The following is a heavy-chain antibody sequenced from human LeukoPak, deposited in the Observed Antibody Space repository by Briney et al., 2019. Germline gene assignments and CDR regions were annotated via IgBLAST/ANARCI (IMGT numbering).Heavy chain of an antibody. Sequence: GGSLRLSCAASGFTFSSYAMNWVRQAPGKGLEWVSSISGRSADIYYADSVKGRFTISRDNAKNSLYLQMNSLRAEDTAVYYCARGLGDYYDSSGYSFDYWGQGTLVTVSS. CDR1: GFTFSSYA. D-gene: IGHD3-22*01. CDR2: ISGRSADI. CDR3: ARGLGDYYDSSGYSFDY. V-gene: IGHV3-21*01. J-gene: IGHJ4*02.